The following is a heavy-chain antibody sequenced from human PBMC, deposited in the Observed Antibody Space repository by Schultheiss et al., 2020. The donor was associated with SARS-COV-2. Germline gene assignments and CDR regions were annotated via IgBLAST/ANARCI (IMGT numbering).Heavy chain of an antibody. CDR3: ASLIRSDAFDI. J-gene: IGHJ3*02. CDR1: GGSISSSSYY. CDR2: IYTSGST. V-gene: IGHV4-39*07. Sequence: SETLSLTCTVSGGSISSSSYYWGWIRQPPGKGLEWIGRIYTSGSTNYNPSLKSRVTISVDTSKNQFSLRLSSVTAADTAVYYCASLIRSDAFDIWGQGTMVTVSS.